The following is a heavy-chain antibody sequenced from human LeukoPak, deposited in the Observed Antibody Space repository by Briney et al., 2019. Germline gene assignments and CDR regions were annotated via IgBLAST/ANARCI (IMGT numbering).Heavy chain of an antibody. V-gene: IGHV4-30-4*01. CDR1: GCSISSGDYY. CDR2: IYYSGST. D-gene: IGHD3-10*01. Sequence: SETLSLTCTVSGCSISSGDYYWSGIRQPPGKGLEWIGYIYYSGSTYYNPSLKSRVTISVDTSKNQFSLKLSSVTAADTAVYYCASLYGSGRYTYNWFDPWGQGTLVTVSS. CDR3: ASLYGSGRYTYNWFDP. J-gene: IGHJ5*02.